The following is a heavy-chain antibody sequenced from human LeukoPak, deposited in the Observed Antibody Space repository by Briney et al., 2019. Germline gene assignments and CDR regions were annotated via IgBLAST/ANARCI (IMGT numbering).Heavy chain of an antibody. Sequence: ASVKVSCKASGYTFTSYGISWVRQAPGQGLEWMGWISAYNGNTNYAQKLQGRVTMTTDTSTSTAYMELRSLRSDDSAVYYCARVYSISWYPLADYWGQGTLVTVSS. J-gene: IGHJ4*02. CDR3: ARVYSISWYPLADY. CDR1: GYTFTSYG. D-gene: IGHD6-13*01. CDR2: ISAYNGNT. V-gene: IGHV1-18*01.